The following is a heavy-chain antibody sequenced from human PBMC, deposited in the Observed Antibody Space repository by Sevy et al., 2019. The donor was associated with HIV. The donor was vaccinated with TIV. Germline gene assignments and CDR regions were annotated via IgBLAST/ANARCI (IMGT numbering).Heavy chain of an antibody. V-gene: IGHV4-4*07. CDR2: IYTSGST. J-gene: IGHJ4*02. Sequence: SETLSLTCTVSGGSISSYYWSWIRQPAGKGLEWIGRIYTSGSTNYNPSLKSRVTMSVDTSKNQFSLRLSSVTAADTAVYYCARSRAAALLFDYWGQGTLVTVSS. CDR1: GGSISSYY. CDR3: ARSRAAALLFDY. D-gene: IGHD6-13*01.